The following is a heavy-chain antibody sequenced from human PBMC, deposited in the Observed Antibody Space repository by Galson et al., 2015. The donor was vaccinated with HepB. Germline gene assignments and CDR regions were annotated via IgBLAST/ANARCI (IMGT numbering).Heavy chain of an antibody. CDR1: GFIVSGNY. Sequence: SLRLSCAASGFIVSGNYMTWVRQAPGKGLEWVSIIYGGGSTYYADSVKGRFTISRDNSKNTLYLQMNSLRAEDTAVYYCVGPTVPVYNWYFDLWGRGTLVTVSS. V-gene: IGHV3-53*01. CDR2: IYGGGST. CDR3: VGPTVPVYNWYFDL. D-gene: IGHD4-11*01. J-gene: IGHJ2*01.